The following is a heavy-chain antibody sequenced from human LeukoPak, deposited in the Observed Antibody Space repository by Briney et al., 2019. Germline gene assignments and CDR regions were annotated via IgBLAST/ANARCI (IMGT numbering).Heavy chain of an antibody. CDR2: ISTSSSYI. Sequence: GGSLRLSCAASGFTFSSYSMNWVRQAPGKGLEWVSSISTSSSYIYYADSVKGRFTISRDNAKNSLYLQMNSLRAEDTAAYYCARFATYGSGTYAFDYWGQGTLVTVSS. J-gene: IGHJ4*02. V-gene: IGHV3-21*01. CDR1: GFTFSSYS. D-gene: IGHD3-10*01. CDR3: ARFATYGSGTYAFDY.